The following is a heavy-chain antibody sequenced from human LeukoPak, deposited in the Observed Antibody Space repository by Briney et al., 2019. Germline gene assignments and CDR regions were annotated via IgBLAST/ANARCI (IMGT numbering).Heavy chain of an antibody. Sequence: SETLSLTCTVSGDSSSNNYWTWIRQSPGKGLEWIGYFYYTGSTNYNPSLQSRVTMSVDTSKNQFSLELSSVTSADTAVYYCAQSSGGYPDNWGQGILVTVSS. CDR3: AQSSGGYPDN. D-gene: IGHD6-19*01. CDR1: GDSSSNNY. CDR2: FYYTGST. J-gene: IGHJ4*02. V-gene: IGHV4-59*01.